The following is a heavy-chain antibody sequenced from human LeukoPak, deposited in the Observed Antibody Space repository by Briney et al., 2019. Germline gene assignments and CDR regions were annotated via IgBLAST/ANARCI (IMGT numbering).Heavy chain of an antibody. J-gene: IGHJ4*02. CDR2: IIPILGIA. CDR3: ARVGGYNPFGY. Sequence: ASVKVSCKASGGTFSSYAISWVRQAPGQGLEWMGRIIPILGIANYAQKFQGRVTITADKSTSTAYMELSSLRSEDTAVYYCARVGGYNPFGYWGQGTLVTVSS. D-gene: IGHD5-24*01. CDR1: GGTFSSYA. V-gene: IGHV1-69*04.